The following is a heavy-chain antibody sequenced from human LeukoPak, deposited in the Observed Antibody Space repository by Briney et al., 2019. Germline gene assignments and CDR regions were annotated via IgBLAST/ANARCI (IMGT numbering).Heavy chain of an antibody. CDR1: GFTSNSYW. J-gene: IGHJ3*02. CDR2: IKEGGSEK. Sequence: GGSLRLSCAASGFTSNSYWVAWVRQAPGKGLEWVANIKEGGSEKYNVDSVKGRFTISSDNANNSLFLQMNSLRAEDTAVYYCVREAYFGSSGYYGEGAFDIWGQGTQVTVSS. CDR3: VREAYFGSSGYYGEGAFDI. D-gene: IGHD3-22*01. V-gene: IGHV3-7*01.